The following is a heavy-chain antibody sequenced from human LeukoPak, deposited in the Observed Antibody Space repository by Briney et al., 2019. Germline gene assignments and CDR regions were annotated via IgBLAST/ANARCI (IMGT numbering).Heavy chain of an antibody. CDR1: GYTFPSYG. Sequence: ASVTVSCMASGYTFPSYGISWVRQAPGQGLEWMGWISPYNGDTNYVQKLQDRVTMTTDTSTSTAYMEVRSLRSDDTAVYYCARDGYYRHFDYWGQGTLVTVSS. D-gene: IGHD3-22*01. CDR2: ISPYNGDT. J-gene: IGHJ4*02. V-gene: IGHV1-18*01. CDR3: ARDGYYRHFDY.